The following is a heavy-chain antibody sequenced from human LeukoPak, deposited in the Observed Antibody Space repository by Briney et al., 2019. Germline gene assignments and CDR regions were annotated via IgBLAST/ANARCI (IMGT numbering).Heavy chain of an antibody. J-gene: IGHJ3*02. CDR2: ISGGGDIT. CDR3: AKDQAIAVAHAFDI. CDR1: GFNFANHA. D-gene: IGHD6-19*01. Sequence: SGGSLRLSCAASGFNFANHAMSWVRQTPGKGLEWVSAISGGGDITYYADSVTGRFTISRDNSKDTLFLQMHSLRAEDTAVYYCAKDQAIAVAHAFDIWGQGTMVTVSS. V-gene: IGHV3-23*01.